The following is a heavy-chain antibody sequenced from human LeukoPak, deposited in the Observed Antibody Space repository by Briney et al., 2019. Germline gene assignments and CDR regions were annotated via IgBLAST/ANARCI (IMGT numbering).Heavy chain of an antibody. D-gene: IGHD6-19*01. CDR2: IYYSGNT. J-gene: IGHJ6*03. CDR3: ARRRGSSGWYMALYYYYYMDV. Sequence: SSETLSLTCTVSGDSISTSNSYWGWIRQPPGKGLEWIGSIYYSGNTYYNASLKSRVTISVDTSKNQFSLKLSSVTAADTAVYYCARRRGSSGWYMALYYYYYMDVWGKGTTVTISS. V-gene: IGHV4-39*01. CDR1: GDSISTSNSY.